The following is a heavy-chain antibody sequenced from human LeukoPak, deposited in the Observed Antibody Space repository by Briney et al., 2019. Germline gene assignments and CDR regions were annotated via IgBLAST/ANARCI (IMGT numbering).Heavy chain of an antibody. V-gene: IGHV3-48*04. CDR2: ISSSGSTI. Sequence: PGGSLRLSCAASGFLFSNAWMNWVRQAPGKGLEWVSYISSSGSTIYYADSVKGRFTISRDNAKNSLYLQMNSLRAEDTAVYYCARGYFWGFGFLDYWGQGTLVTVSS. CDR1: GFLFSNAW. D-gene: IGHD3-10*01. CDR3: ARGYFWGFGFLDY. J-gene: IGHJ4*02.